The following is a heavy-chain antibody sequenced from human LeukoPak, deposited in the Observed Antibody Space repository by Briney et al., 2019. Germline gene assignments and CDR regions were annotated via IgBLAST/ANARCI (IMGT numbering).Heavy chain of an antibody. D-gene: IGHD5-12*01. CDR1: GGSISSYY. V-gene: IGHV4-59*01. CDR2: IYYSGST. CDR3: ARGGYSGYDSRRVLGEFDP. J-gene: IGHJ5*02. Sequence: PSETLSLTCTVPGGSISSYYWSWIRQPPGKGLEWIGYIYYSGSTNYNPSLKSRVTISVDTSKNQFSLKLSSVTAADTAVYYCARGGYSGYDSRRVLGEFDPWGQGTLVTVSS.